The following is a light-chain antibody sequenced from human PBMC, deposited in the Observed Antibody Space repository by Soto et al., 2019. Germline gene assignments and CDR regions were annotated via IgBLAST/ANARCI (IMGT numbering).Light chain of an antibody. CDR1: QGISNY. J-gene: IGKJ1*01. V-gene: IGKV1-27*01. CDR2: AAS. Sequence: DIQMTQSPSSLSASVGDRVTITCRASQGISNYLAWYQQKPGKVPKLLIYAASTLQSGVPSRFSGSGSGTDFTHTISSLQPEDVATYYCQKYNSAPSWTFGQGTKVEIK. CDR3: QKYNSAPSWT.